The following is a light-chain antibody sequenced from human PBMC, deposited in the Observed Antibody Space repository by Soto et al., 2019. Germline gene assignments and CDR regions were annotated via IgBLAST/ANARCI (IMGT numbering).Light chain of an antibody. J-gene: IGKJ2*01. CDR3: QQFGDSPPAFT. V-gene: IGKV3-20*01. CDR2: VAS. CDR1: QSVNSRY. Sequence: ESMLTQSPGTLSLSPGERATLSCRASQSVNSRYLTWYQQKPGQAPRLLIYVASIRATGVPDRFSGSGSGTDFTLTISRLEPEDFAVYYCQQFGDSPPAFTFGQGTKLEI.